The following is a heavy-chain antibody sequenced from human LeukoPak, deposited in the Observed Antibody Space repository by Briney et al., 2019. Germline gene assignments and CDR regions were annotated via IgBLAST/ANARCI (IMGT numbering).Heavy chain of an antibody. V-gene: IGHV4-59*08. CDR1: GGSISSYY. Sequence: PSETLSLTCTVSGGSISSYYWSWIRQPPGKGLEWTGYIYYSGSTNYNPSLKSRVTISVDTSKNQFSLKLSSVTAADTAVYYCARQSWGHYYYYGMDVWGQGTTVTVSS. J-gene: IGHJ6*02. CDR3: ARQSWGHYYYYGMDV. CDR2: IYYSGST. D-gene: IGHD3-16*01.